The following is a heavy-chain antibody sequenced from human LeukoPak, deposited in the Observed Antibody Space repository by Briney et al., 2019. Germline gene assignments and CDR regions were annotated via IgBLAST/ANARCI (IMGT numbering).Heavy chain of an antibody. V-gene: IGHV3-33*06. CDR2: IWYDGSNK. CDR1: GFTFSSYG. J-gene: IGHJ4*02. D-gene: IGHD3-22*01. CDR3: AKGAYYYDSSGYSPIFDY. Sequence: PGGFLRLSCAASGFTFSSYGMHWVRQAPGKGLEWVAVIWYDGSNKYYADSVKGRFTISRDNSKNTLYLQMNSLRAEDTAVYYCAKGAYYYDSSGYSPIFDYWGQGTLVTVSS.